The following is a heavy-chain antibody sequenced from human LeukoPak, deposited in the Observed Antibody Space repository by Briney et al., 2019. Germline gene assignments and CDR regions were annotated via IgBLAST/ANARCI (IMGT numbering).Heavy chain of an antibody. J-gene: IGHJ4*02. D-gene: IGHD1-26*01. CDR1: GVSITSYY. V-gene: IGHV4-59*08. CDR2: IYYSGRT. Sequence: SETLSLTCSVSGVSITSYYWNWIRQTPGKVLGWIGDIYYSGRTNYNPALKSRVTISIDTSKNQFSLRLTTVTAADTAMYYCAKSGGYGLIDYWGQGTLVTVSS. CDR3: AKSGGYGLIDY.